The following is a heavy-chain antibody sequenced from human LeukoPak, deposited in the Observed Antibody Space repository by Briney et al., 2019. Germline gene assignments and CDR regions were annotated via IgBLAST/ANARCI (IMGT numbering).Heavy chain of an antibody. CDR1: GDTFTDYY. D-gene: IGHD4-11*01. CDR3: ARDRDYSNTERGFDY. J-gene: IGHJ4*02. CDR2: INPNRGET. Sequence: GASVKVSCKTSGDTFTDYYICWGRQAPGQGLGWMGWINPNRGETNSAQKFQGRVTMTGDTSISTAYMELRRVTSDDTAVYYCARDRDYSNTERGFDYWGQGTLVTVSS. V-gene: IGHV1-2*02.